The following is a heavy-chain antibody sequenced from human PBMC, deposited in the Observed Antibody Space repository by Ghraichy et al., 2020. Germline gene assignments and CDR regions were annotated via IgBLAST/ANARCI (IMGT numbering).Heavy chain of an antibody. CDR3: ARVPLYSGSYGWYFDL. V-gene: IGHV4-4*07. CDR1: GGSISSYY. CDR2: IYTSGST. Sequence: SETLSLTCTVSGGSISSYYWSWIRQPAGKGLEWIGRIYTSGSTNYNPSLKSRVTMSVDTSKNQFSLKLSSVTAADTAVYYCARVPLYSGSYGWYFDLWGRGTLVTVSS. J-gene: IGHJ2*01. D-gene: IGHD1-26*01.